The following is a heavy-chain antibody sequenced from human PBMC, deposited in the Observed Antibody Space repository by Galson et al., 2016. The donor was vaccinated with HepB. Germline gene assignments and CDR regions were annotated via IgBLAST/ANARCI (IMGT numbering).Heavy chain of an antibody. CDR1: GFTFSSYG. J-gene: IGHJ3*01. D-gene: IGHD3-22*01. Sequence: SLRLSCAASGFTFSSYGMHWVRQAPGKGLEWVAVISYDGRNKYYADSVKGRFTISRDTSKNTLYLQMNSLRAEDTVVYYCAKKSWGLPYYSDSSGLTGDAFNFWGQGTMVTVSS. CDR3: AKKSWGLPYYSDSSGLTGDAFNF. V-gene: IGHV3-30*18. CDR2: ISYDGRNK.